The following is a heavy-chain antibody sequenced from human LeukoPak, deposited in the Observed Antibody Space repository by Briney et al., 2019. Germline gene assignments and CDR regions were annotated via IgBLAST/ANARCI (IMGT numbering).Heavy chain of an antibody. Sequence: PGGSLRLSCAASGFTFSGYGTTWVRQAPGEGLEWVAFIRYDGSNKYYADSVKGRFTISRENSKNKLYLKMKSLRAEDTAVYYCAKGDGYEAQYYCSYLDVWGKGTTVTISS. J-gene: IGHJ6*03. CDR1: GFTFSGYG. CDR2: IRYDGSNK. V-gene: IGHV3-30*02. CDR3: AKGDGYEAQYYCSYLDV. D-gene: IGHD5-24*01.